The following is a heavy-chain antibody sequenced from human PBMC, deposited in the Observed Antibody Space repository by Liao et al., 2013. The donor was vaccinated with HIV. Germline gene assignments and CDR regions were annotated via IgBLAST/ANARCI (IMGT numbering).Heavy chain of an antibody. J-gene: IGHJ4*02. CDR3: ARGTIFGPDY. D-gene: IGHD3-3*01. CDR2: IYTSGST. CDR1: GGSISSGYYY. V-gene: IGHV4-61*02. Sequence: QVQLQESGPGLVKPSQTLSLTCTVSGGSISSGYYYWSWIRQPAGKGLEWIGRIYTSGSTNYNPSLKSRVTMSVDTSKNQFSLKLSSVTAADTAVYYCARGTIFGPDYWGQGTLVTVSS.